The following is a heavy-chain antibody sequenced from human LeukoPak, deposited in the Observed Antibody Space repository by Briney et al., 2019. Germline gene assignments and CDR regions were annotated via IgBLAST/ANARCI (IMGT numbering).Heavy chain of an antibody. D-gene: IGHD1-26*01. CDR1: GGTFSSYA. CDR2: IIPIFGTA. V-gene: IGHV1-69*13. CDR3: ARGTGGSYLKYYFDY. Sequence: SVKVSCKASGGTFSSYAISWVRQAPGQGLEWMGGIIPIFGTANYAQKYQGRVTITADESTSTAYMELSSLRSEDTAVYYCARGTGGSYLKYYFDYWGQGTLVTVSS. J-gene: IGHJ4*02.